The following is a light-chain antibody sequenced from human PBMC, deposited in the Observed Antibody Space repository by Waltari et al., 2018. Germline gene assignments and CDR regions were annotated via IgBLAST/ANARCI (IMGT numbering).Light chain of an antibody. V-gene: IGLV2-14*03. CDR1: SSDVGRYNY. J-gene: IGLJ1*01. Sequence: QSALTQPASVSGSPGQSITISCTGTSSDVGRYNYVSWYQQHPGKAPKLVVYDVSNRPSGVSNRFSGSKSGNTASLTISGLQAEDEADYYCFSYTSSTTDVFGTGTKVTVL. CDR3: FSYTSSTTDV. CDR2: DVS.